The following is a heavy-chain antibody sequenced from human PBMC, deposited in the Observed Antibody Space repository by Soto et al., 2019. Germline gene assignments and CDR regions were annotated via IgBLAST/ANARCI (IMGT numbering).Heavy chain of an antibody. Sequence: QVQLVQSGAEVKKPGASVKVSCKASGYTFTSYGISWVRQAPGQGLEWMGWISAYNGNTNYAQKLQGRVTMTTDTSTSTADMELRSLRSDDTAVYYCARDTLPTYYYDSSGYGGGIFDYWGQGTLVTVSS. D-gene: IGHD3-22*01. CDR1: GYTFTSYG. CDR3: ARDTLPTYYYDSSGYGGGIFDY. J-gene: IGHJ4*02. CDR2: ISAYNGNT. V-gene: IGHV1-18*01.